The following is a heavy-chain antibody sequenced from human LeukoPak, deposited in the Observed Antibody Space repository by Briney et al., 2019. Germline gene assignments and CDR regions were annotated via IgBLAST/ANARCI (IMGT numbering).Heavy chain of an antibody. Sequence: SETLSLTCTVSGGSISSSSYYWGWIRQPPGKGLEWIGEINHSGSTNCNPSLKSRVTISVDTSKNQFSLKLSSVTAADTAVYYCAREPRPGRVGGSGYMDVWGKGTTVTISS. CDR1: GGSISSSSYY. CDR3: AREPRPGRVGGSGYMDV. V-gene: IGHV4-39*07. J-gene: IGHJ6*03. D-gene: IGHD3-10*01. CDR2: INHSGST.